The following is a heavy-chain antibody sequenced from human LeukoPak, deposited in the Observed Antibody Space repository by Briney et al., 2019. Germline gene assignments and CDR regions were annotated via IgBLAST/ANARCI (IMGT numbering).Heavy chain of an antibody. CDR3: AKDDYSYAYFDY. CDR1: GGSISSYY. V-gene: IGHV3-9*01. D-gene: IGHD2-15*01. J-gene: IGHJ4*02. CDR2: ISWNSGSI. Sequence: LSLTCTVSGGSISSYYWSWIRQAPGKGLEWVSGISWNSGSIGYADSVKGRFTISRDNAKNSLYLQMNSLRAEDTALYCCAKDDYSYAYFDYWGQGTLVTVSS.